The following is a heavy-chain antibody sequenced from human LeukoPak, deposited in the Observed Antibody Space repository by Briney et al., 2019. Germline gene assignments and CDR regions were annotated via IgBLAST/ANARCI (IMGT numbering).Heavy chain of an antibody. CDR1: GGSISSHY. D-gene: IGHD3-3*01. CDR3: ARVVITIFGVVPLFDI. V-gene: IGHV4-59*11. CDR2: IYYSGST. J-gene: IGHJ3*02. Sequence: PSETLSLTCTVSGGSISSHYWSWIRQPPGKGLEWIGYIYYSGSTNYNPSLKSRATISVDTSKNQFSLKLSSVTAADTAVYYCARVVITIFGVVPLFDIWGQGTMVTVSS.